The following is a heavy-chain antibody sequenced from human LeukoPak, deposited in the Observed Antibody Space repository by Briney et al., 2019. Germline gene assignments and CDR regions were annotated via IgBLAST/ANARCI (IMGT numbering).Heavy chain of an antibody. CDR3: ARFLGSSWAFDY. J-gene: IGHJ4*02. Sequence: GGSLRLSCAASGFTFSSYSMDWVRQALGKGLEWVSPISSSSSYIYYADSMKGRFTISRDNAKNSLYLQMNSLRAEDTAVYYCARFLGSSWAFDYWGQGTLVTVSS. CDR1: GFTFSSYS. CDR2: ISSSSSYI. D-gene: IGHD6-13*01. V-gene: IGHV3-21*01.